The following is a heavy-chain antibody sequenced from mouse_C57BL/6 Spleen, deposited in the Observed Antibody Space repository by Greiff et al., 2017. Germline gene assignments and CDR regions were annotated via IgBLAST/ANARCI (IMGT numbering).Heavy chain of an antibody. CDR2: ISSGGSYT. CDR3: ARHIYPNWYFDV. D-gene: IGHD2-3*01. Sequence: DVKLQESGGDLVKPGGSLKLSCAASGFTFSSYGMSWVRQTPDKRLEWVATISSGGSYTYYPDSVKGRFTISRDNAKNTLYLQMSSLKSEDTAMYYCARHIYPNWYFDVWGTGTTVTVSS. CDR1: GFTFSSYG. V-gene: IGHV5-6*02. J-gene: IGHJ1*03.